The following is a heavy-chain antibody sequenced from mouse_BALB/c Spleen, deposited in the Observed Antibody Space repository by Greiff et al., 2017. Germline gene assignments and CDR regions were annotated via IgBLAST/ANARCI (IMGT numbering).Heavy chain of an antibody. D-gene: IGHD1-1*01. CDR3: ASRGIYYGSSYWYFDV. V-gene: IGHV3-2*02. Sequence: EVQLQESGPGLVKPSQSLSLTCTVTGYSITSDYAWNRIRQFPGNKLEWMGYISYSGSTSYNPSLKSRISITRDTSKNQFFLQLNSVTTEDTATYYCASRGIYYGSSYWYFDVWGAGTTVTVSS. CDR2: ISYSGST. J-gene: IGHJ1*01. CDR1: GYSITSDYA.